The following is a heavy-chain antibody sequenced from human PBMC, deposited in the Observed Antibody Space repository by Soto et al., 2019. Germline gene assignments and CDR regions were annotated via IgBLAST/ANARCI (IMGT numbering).Heavy chain of an antibody. Sequence: SLRLSCASSGFTFSSYAMSWVRQPPGKGLEWVSAISGSTYYADSVKGRFTISRDDSKNMLYLQMNSLRVDDTAVYYCAKDLRAPVAWGQGTLVTVSS. J-gene: IGHJ4*02. D-gene: IGHD4-17*01. CDR2: ISGST. CDR1: GFTFSSYA. CDR3: AKDLRAPVA. V-gene: IGHV3-23*01.